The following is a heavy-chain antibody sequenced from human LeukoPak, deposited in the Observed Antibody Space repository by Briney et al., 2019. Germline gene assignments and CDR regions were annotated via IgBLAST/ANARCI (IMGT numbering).Heavy chain of an antibody. CDR2: ISGSGGST. CDR1: GFTFSSYA. D-gene: IGHD2-21*02. J-gene: IGHJ4*02. Sequence: GGSLRLSCAASGFTFSSYAMSWVRQAPGKGLEWVSAISGSGGSTYYADSVKGRFTISRDNSKNTLYLQMNSLRAEDTVVYYCAKVPAAYCGGDCYYDYWGQGTLVTVSS. V-gene: IGHV3-23*01. CDR3: AKVPAAYCGGDCYYDY.